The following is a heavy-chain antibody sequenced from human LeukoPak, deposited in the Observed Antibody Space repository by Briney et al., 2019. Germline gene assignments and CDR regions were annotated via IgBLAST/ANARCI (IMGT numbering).Heavy chain of an antibody. J-gene: IGHJ4*02. CDR1: GFSFTTYW. D-gene: IGHD2-2*02. V-gene: IGHV3-7*05. CDR2: VKEDGSEK. Sequence: PGGSLRLLCAVSGFSFTTYWMTWVRQAPGQGLEWVASVKEDGSEKYLVDSVKGRFSISKDNAKNSLFLQLNSLSAEDTAVYYCARGYSYSDYWGQGTLVTVSS. CDR3: ARGYSYSDY.